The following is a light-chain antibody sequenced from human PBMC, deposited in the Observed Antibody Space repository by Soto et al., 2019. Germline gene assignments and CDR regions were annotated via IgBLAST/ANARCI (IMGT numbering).Light chain of an antibody. CDR1: QSISGW. V-gene: IGKV1-5*03. CDR3: QQYDSYSRFT. Sequence: DIPMTQSPSTLSASVGDRVTITCRASQSISGWLAWYQQKPGKAPTLLIYKASSLERGVPSRFSGSGSGTEFTLTISSLQLDDFATYYCQQYDSYSRFTFGPGTKVDIK. J-gene: IGKJ3*01. CDR2: KAS.